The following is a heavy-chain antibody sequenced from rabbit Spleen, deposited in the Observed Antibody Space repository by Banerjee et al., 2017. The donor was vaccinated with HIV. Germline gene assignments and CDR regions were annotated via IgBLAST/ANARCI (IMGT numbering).Heavy chain of an antibody. D-gene: IGHD6-1*01. CDR3: ARGYVYGGVYASYFNL. Sequence: QDQLVESGGGLVQPGGSLTLTCKASGFDFSSSYWMCWVRQAPGKGLELIACIRSDIDDTWYASWARGRFTISKSTSLNTVDLKMTSLTAADTATYFCARGYVYGGVYASYFNLWGPGTLVTVS. CDR2: IRSDIDDT. J-gene: IGHJ4*01. CDR1: GFDFSSSYW. V-gene: IGHV1S43*01.